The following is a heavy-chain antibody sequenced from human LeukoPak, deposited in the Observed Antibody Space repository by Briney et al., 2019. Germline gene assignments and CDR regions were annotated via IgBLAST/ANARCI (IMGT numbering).Heavy chain of an antibody. CDR2: TSSGAVSI. CDR1: GFAFISYS. Sequence: GGSLRLTRAASGFAFISYSINWVRQAPGKGLEWVSSTSSGAVSIYYADSMKGRFSSSRDDATSSLYLQMNSLRVEDTAVYYCARGVATEVDYFDYWGQGTLVTVSS. V-gene: IGHV3-21*01. CDR3: ARGVATEVDYFDY. J-gene: IGHJ4*02. D-gene: IGHD5-12*01.